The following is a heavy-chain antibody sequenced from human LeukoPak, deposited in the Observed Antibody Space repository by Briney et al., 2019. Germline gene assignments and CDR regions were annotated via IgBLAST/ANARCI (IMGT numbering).Heavy chain of an antibody. CDR1: GYTFTSYG. V-gene: IGHV1-18*01. D-gene: IGHD3/OR15-3a*01. Sequence: ASVKVSCKASGYTFTSYGISWVRQAPGQGLEWMGWISAYNGNTNYAQKLQGRVTMTTDTSTSTAYMELRSLRSEDTAVYYCARDGLSEIDDAFDIWGQGTMVTVSS. J-gene: IGHJ3*02. CDR3: ARDGLSEIDDAFDI. CDR2: ISAYNGNT.